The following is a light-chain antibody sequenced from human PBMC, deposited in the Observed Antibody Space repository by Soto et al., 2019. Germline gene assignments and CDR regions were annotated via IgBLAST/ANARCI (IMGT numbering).Light chain of an antibody. CDR3: QQYNNWPLT. CDR1: QTVSSN. V-gene: IGKV3-15*01. J-gene: IGKJ4*01. CDR2: GAS. Sequence: EIVMTQSPATLSVSPGERATLSCRASQTVSSNSAWYQQKPGQAPGLLIYGASTRATDIPARFSGGGSGTEFTLTISSLQSEDFAVYYCQQYNNWPLTFGGGTKVEIK.